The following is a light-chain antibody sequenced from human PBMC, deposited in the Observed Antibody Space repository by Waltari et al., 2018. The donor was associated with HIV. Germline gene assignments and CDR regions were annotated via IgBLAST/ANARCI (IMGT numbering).Light chain of an antibody. V-gene: IGLV2-23*02. J-gene: IGLJ3*02. Sequence: QSALTPPASVSGSPGQSITIPCTGTSSDVGSYKLVSWYQQHPGKAPKRMIYEVTKRPSGVSNRFSGSKSGNTASLTISGLQAEDEADYYCNSYATGSAWVFGGGTKLTVL. CDR2: EVT. CDR3: NSYATGSAWV. CDR1: SSDVGSYKL.